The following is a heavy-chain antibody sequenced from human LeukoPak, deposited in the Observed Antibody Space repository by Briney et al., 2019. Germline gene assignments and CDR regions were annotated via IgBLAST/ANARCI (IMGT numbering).Heavy chain of an antibody. CDR1: GFTVSGTH. V-gene: IGHV3-53*01. Sequence: GSLRLSCAASGFTVSGTHMSWVRQAPGKGLEWVSAMYTGGTTYYADSVQGRFTISRGTSKNTLYLHMNILRADDTAVYYCAKDEATSGGGLASWGQGTLVTVSS. CDR3: AKDEATSGGGLAS. CDR2: MYTGGTT. J-gene: IGHJ4*02. D-gene: IGHD3-16*01.